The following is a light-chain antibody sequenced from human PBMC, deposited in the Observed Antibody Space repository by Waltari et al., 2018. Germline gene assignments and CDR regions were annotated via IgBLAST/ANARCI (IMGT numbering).Light chain of an antibody. CDR1: QNIGTS. CDR3: QQRRDWPTFT. J-gene: IGKJ4*01. Sequence: EVVLTQSPATLSLSQGERATLSCRADQNIGTSLAWYQQKPGQAPRLVIYDSSNRAPGIPPRFSGSGSGTDFTLTISSLEPEDFALYYCQQRRDWPTFTFGGGTKVE. V-gene: IGKV3-11*01. CDR2: DSS.